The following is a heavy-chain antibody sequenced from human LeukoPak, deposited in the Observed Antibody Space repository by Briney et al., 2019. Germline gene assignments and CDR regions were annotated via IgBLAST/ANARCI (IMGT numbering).Heavy chain of an antibody. D-gene: IGHD6-13*01. CDR3: AREVISGSWSLSAY. CDR1: GYTFTCHY. CDR2: INPNSGGT. J-gene: IGHJ4*02. Sequence: GASVKVSCKASGYTFTCHYIHWVRQAPGQGLEWMGWINPNSGGTNYAQKFQGRVTMTRDTSISPAYMELSRLRSDDTAVYYCAREVISGSWSLSAYSGQATLVTVSS. V-gene: IGHV1-2*02.